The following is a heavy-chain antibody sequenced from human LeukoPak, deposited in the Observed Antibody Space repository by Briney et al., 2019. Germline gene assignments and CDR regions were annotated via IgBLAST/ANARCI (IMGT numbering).Heavy chain of an antibody. D-gene: IGHD3-10*02. CDR2: MGSSGSTI. V-gene: IGHV3-48*03. CDR3: AELGITMIGGV. CDR1: GFTFSSYE. J-gene: IGHJ6*04. Sequence: PGGSLRLSCAASGFTFSSYEMNWVRQAPGKGLEWVSYMGSSGSTIYYADSVKGRFTISRDNAKNSLYLQMNSLRAEDTAVYYCAELGITMIGGVWGKGTTVTISS.